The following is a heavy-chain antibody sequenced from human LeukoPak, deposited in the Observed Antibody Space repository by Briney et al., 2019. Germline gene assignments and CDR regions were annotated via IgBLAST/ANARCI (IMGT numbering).Heavy chain of an antibody. CDR3: TTGLLGVRGVIIRSTYYFDY. Sequence: GGSLRLSCAASGFTFSNAWMSWVRQAPGKGLEWVGRIKSKTDGGTTDYAAPVKGRLTISRDDSKNTLYLQMNSLKTEDTAVYYCTTGLLGVRGVIIRSTYYFDYWGQGTLVTVSS. CDR2: IKSKTDGGTT. D-gene: IGHD3-10*01. CDR1: GFTFSNAW. V-gene: IGHV3-15*01. J-gene: IGHJ4*02.